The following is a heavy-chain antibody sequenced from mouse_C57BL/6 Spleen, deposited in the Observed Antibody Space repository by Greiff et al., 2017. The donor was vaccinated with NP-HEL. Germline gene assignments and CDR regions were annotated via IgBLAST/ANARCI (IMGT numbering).Heavy chain of an antibody. CDR1: GFNIKDYY. CDR2: IDPEDGET. V-gene: IGHV14-2*01. Sequence: VHVKQSGAELVKPGASVKLSCTASGFNIKDYYMHWVKQRTEQGLEWIGRIDPEDGETKYAPKFQGKATITADTSSNTAYLQLSSLTSEDTAVYYCARTTTVVADFDYWGQGTTLTVSS. D-gene: IGHD1-1*01. CDR3: ARTTTVVADFDY. J-gene: IGHJ2*01.